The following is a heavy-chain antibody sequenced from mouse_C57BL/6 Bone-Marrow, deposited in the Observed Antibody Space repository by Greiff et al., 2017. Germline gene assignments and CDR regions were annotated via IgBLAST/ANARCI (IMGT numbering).Heavy chain of an antibody. J-gene: IGHJ3*01. V-gene: IGHV14-4*01. Sequence: EVQLQQSGAELVRPGASVKLSCTASGFNIKDDYMHWVKQRPEQGLEWIGWIDPENGDTEDASKFQGKATITADTSSNTAYLQLSSLTSEDTAFYYCTTEPLDGPNAYWGQGTLVTVSA. CDR1: GFNIKDDY. D-gene: IGHD2-3*01. CDR2: IDPENGDT. CDR3: TTEPLDGPNAY.